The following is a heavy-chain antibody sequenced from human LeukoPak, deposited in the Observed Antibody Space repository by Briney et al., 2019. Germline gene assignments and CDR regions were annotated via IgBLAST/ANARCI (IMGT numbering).Heavy chain of an antibody. V-gene: IGHV3-21*01. Sequence: AGTLTLTSAASAFTFSDNTMNWLRQAQGQELKWFSSTWMDRSYIKYADSVKGRFSISRDNTKNSLFLEMRSLRIEDTAVYFCARDYYDSSASATFDHWGQGDLVTISS. CDR1: AFTFSDNT. J-gene: IGHJ4*02. CDR2: TWMDRSYI. D-gene: IGHD3-22*01. CDR3: ARDYYDSSASATFDH.